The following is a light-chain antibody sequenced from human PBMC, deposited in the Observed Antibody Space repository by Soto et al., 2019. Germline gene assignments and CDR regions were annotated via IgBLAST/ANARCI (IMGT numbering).Light chain of an antibody. J-gene: IGKJ1*01. CDR3: QQSYTSPWT. CDR1: QNIGIY. V-gene: IGKV1-39*01. CDR2: GES. Sequence: DIQMSQSPPSLSASVGDRVTITCRASQNIGIYLNWYQQKPGKAPNLLIYGESNLQTGVPSRFSASGSGTDFSLAISSLQPEDSATCYCQQSYTSPWTFGQGTNVEI.